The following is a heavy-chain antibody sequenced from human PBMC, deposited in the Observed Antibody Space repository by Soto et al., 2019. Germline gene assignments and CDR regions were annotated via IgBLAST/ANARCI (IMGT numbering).Heavy chain of an antibody. Sequence: GGSLRLSCAASGFAIRSYGMHWVRQAPGKGLEWVAVIWYDGGKEYYADTVKGRSTISRDNSKNTVSLQMNSLTAEDTAFYYCARDYSGLNGGIDYWGQGTLVTVSS. CDR1: GFAIRSYG. CDR2: IWYDGGKE. V-gene: IGHV3-33*01. D-gene: IGHD5-12*01. J-gene: IGHJ4*02. CDR3: ARDYSGLNGGIDY.